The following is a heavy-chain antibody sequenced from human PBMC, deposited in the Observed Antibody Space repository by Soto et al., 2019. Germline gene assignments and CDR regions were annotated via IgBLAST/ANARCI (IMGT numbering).Heavy chain of an antibody. D-gene: IGHD2-21*01. Sequence: QVQLVQSGAEVKKPGSSVKVSCKASGGTFSSYTISWVRQAPGQGLEWMGRIIPILGIANYAQKFQGRVTITADKSTSNADQGAGRLRSEGKAGYYCSTGRDCYTRGFDYWGQGTLVTVSS. CDR2: IIPILGIA. CDR3: STGRDCYTRGFDY. CDR1: GGTFSSYT. V-gene: IGHV1-69*02. J-gene: IGHJ4*02.